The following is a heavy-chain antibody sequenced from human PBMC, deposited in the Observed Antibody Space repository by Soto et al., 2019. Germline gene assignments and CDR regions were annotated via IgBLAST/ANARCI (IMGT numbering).Heavy chain of an antibody. Sequence: PGGSLRLSCAASGFTFSSYAMSWVRQAPGKGPEWVSAISGSGSTFYADSVKGRFTISRDNSKNTLYLQMNSLRAEDTAVYYCAKEKDYDYVWGSYRYTSDYWGQGTLVTVST. D-gene: IGHD3-16*02. V-gene: IGHV3-23*01. CDR2: ISGSGST. CDR3: AKEKDYDYVWGSYRYTSDY. CDR1: GFTFSSYA. J-gene: IGHJ4*02.